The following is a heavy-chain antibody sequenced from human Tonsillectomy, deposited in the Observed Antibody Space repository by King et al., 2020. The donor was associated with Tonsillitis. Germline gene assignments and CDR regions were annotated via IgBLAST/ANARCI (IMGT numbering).Heavy chain of an antibody. D-gene: IGHD6-13*01. Sequence: VQLVESGGGLIQPGGSLRLSCAASGFTISFNYMSWVRQAPGKGLEWVSVIYTGGSTSYADSVKGRFTISRDNSKNTLSLQMKSLRAEDTAVYYCARDVAAAGFLWDWGQGALVTVSS. CDR3: ARDVAAAGFLWD. CDR2: IYTGGST. CDR1: GFTISFNY. V-gene: IGHV3-53*01. J-gene: IGHJ4*02.